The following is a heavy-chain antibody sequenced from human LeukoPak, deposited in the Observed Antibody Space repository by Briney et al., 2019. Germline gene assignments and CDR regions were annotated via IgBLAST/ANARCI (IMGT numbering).Heavy chain of an antibody. D-gene: IGHD6-19*01. CDR3: ARDGVGWSRAY. Sequence: GGSLRLSCAASGFIFSECRMNWVRQAPGKGLEWVSSISSYSHSIYYADSVKGRFTISRDNAKNSLYLQMNSLRAEDTAVYYCARDGVGWSRAYWGQGTLVTVSS. CDR1: GFIFSECR. CDR2: ISSYSHSI. J-gene: IGHJ4*02. V-gene: IGHV3-21*01.